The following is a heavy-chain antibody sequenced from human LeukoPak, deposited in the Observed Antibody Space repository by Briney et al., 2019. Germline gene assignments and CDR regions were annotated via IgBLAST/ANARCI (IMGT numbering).Heavy chain of an antibody. J-gene: IGHJ4*02. CDR1: GFTFSSLA. D-gene: IGHD4-17*01. CDR2: IRVIVGDT. V-gene: IGHV3-23*01. CDR3: AKQGFARGKYGDLLYYFDY. Sequence: PGGSLRLSCAVSGFTFSSLAMSWDRRAPGGGLRGVSAIRVIVGDTYYAASVKGRFTISRDNSKNTLYLQMNSLRAEDTAVYYCAKQGFARGKYGDLLYYFDYWGQGTLVTVSS.